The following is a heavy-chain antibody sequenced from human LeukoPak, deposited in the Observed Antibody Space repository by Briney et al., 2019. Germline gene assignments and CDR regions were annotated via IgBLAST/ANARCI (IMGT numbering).Heavy chain of an antibody. Sequence: PGGSLRLSCAASGFTFSSYGMHWVRQAPGKGLEWVAFIRYDGSNKYYADSVKGRFTISRDNSKNTLYLQMNSLRAEDTPVYYCAKPAGYSSSWYPNFDYWGQGTLVTVSS. J-gene: IGHJ4*02. V-gene: IGHV3-30*02. D-gene: IGHD6-13*01. CDR1: GFTFSSYG. CDR2: IRYDGSNK. CDR3: AKPAGYSSSWYPNFDY.